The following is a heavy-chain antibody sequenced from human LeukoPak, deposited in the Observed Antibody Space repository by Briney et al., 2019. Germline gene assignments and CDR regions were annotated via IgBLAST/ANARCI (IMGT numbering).Heavy chain of an antibody. CDR2: IIPIFGTA. CDR1: GGTFSSYA. J-gene: IGHJ5*02. V-gene: IGHV1-69*13. D-gene: IGHD3-9*01. CDR3: ARQGAYYDILTGFGRPFDP. Sequence: SVKVSCKASGGTFSSYAISWVRQAPGQGPEWMGGIIPIFGTANYAQKFQGRVTITADESTSTAYMELSSLRSEDTAVYYCARQGAYYDILTGFGRPFDPWGQGTLVTVSS.